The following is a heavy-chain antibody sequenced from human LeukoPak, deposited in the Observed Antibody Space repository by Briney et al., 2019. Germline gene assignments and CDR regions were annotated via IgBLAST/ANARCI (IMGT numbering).Heavy chain of an antibody. J-gene: IGHJ3*02. Sequence: PSETLSLTCAVYGGSFSGYYWSWIRQPPGKGLEWIGEINHSGSTNYNPSLKSRVTISVDTSKNQFSLKLSSVTAADTAVYYCARHSNSADWKYALDIWGQGTMVTVSS. CDR1: GGSFSGYY. V-gene: IGHV4-34*01. CDR3: ARHSNSADWKYALDI. D-gene: IGHD1-7*01. CDR2: INHSGST.